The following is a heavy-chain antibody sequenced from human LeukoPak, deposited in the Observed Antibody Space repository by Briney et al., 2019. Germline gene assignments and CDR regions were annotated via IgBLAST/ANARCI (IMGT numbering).Heavy chain of an antibody. Sequence: PGRSLRLSCAASGFTFDDYAMHWVRQAPGKGQEWVSGISWNSGSIGYADSVKGRFTISRDNAKNSLYLQMNSLRAEDTALYYCAKALERRIYYYGMDVWGQGTTVTVSS. CDR3: AKALERRIYYYGMDV. J-gene: IGHJ6*02. V-gene: IGHV3-9*01. CDR2: ISWNSGSI. D-gene: IGHD1-1*01. CDR1: GFTFDDYA.